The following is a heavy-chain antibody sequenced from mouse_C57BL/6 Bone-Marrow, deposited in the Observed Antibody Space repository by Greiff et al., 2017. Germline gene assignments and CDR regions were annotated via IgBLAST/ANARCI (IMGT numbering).Heavy chain of an antibody. CDR2: IDPANGNT. V-gene: IGHV14-3*01. CDR1: GFHIKNTY. J-gene: IGHJ4*01. Sequence: EVQLQQSVAELVRPGASVKLSCTASGFHIKNTYMHWVKQRPEQGLEWIGRIDPANGNTKYAPKFQGKATITADTSSNTAYLQLSSLTSEDTAIYYCAPSMDYWGQGTSVTVSS. CDR3: APSMDY.